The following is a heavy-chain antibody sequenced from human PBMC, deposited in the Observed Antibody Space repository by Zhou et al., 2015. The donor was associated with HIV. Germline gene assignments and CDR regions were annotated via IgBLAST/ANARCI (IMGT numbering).Heavy chain of an antibody. CDR3: ARDPMVRGVMSYYYGMDV. J-gene: IGHJ6*02. V-gene: IGHV1-69*01. D-gene: IGHD3-10*01. CDR1: GGTFSSYA. Sequence: QVQLVQSGAEVKKPGSSVKVSCKASGGTFSSYAISWVRQAPGQGLEWMGGIIPIFGTANYAQKFQGRVTITADESTSTAYMELSSLRSEDTAVYYCARDPMVRGVMSYYYGMDVWGQGTTVTVSS. CDR2: IIPIFGTA.